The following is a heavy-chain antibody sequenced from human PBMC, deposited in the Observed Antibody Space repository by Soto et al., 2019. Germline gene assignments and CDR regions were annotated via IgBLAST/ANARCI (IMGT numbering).Heavy chain of an antibody. J-gene: IGHJ4*02. Sequence: SPRLSCAASGFTVSDNYMTWVRQAPGKGLEWVSIIYSGSNTYHADSVKGRFTISRDISKNTVHLQMNSLRAEDTAVYYCARALWSGYPAFFDCWGQGTLVTVSS. D-gene: IGHD3-3*01. CDR3: ARALWSGYPAFFDC. V-gene: IGHV3-53*01. CDR2: IYSGSNT. CDR1: GFTVSDNY.